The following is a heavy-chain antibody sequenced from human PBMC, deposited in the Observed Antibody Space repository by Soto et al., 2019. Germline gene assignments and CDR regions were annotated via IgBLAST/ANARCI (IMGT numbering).Heavy chain of an antibody. J-gene: IGHJ6*02. V-gene: IGHV3-23*01. CDR3: EKAVTYGYSYDPGDYGMDV. Sequence: EVQLLESGGGLVQPGGSLRLSCAASGFTFSSYAMSWVRQAPGKGLEWVCAISGSGGSTYYADSVKGRFTISRDNSKNTLYRQMNSLTAQDTAVYYCEKAVTYGYSYDPGDYGMDVGVQGTTGPFSS. CDR2: ISGSGGST. CDR1: GFTFSSYA. D-gene: IGHD5-18*01.